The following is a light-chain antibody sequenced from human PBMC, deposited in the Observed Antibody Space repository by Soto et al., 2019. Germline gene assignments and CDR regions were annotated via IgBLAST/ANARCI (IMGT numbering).Light chain of an antibody. CDR3: QQYSGYPWT. CDR1: QSVGRW. V-gene: IGKV1-5*01. CDR2: DAS. J-gene: IGKJ1*01. Sequence: DIQMTQSPSTLSASVGDRVSITCRSSQSVGRWLAWFQQNPGKAPKVLISDASTLQSGVPSRFSGSGSGTDFTLTINGLQPDDFAIYYCQQYSGYPWTFGQGAKVEIK.